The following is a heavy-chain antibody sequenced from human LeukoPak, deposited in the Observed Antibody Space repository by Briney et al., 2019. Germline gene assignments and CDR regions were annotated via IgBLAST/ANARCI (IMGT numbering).Heavy chain of an antibody. V-gene: IGHV4-34*01. CDR3: AREDYDFWSGSPYYFDY. D-gene: IGHD3-3*01. CDR1: GGSFSGYY. CDR2: INHSGST. Sequence: KPSETLSLTCAVYGGSFSGYYWSWIRQPPGKGLEWIGEINHSGSTNYNPSLKSRVTISVDTSKNQFSLKLSSVTAADTAVYYCAREDYDFWSGSPYYFDYWGQGTLVTVSS. J-gene: IGHJ4*02.